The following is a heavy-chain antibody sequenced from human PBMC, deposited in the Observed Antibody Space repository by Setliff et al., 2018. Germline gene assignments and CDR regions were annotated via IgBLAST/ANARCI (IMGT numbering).Heavy chain of an antibody. CDR3: GRARFYYDDNDFS. CDR1: GASVSSGSYY. J-gene: IGHJ4*02. CDR2: IYTRGSA. V-gene: IGHV4-61*09. Sequence: SETLSLTCTVSGASVSSGSYYWAWIRQPAGKGLKWIGHIYTRGSANYNLSLKSRVSISVDASRNQFSLRLSSVTAADTAMYYCGRARFYYDDNDFSWGQGTLVTVSS. D-gene: IGHD3-22*01.